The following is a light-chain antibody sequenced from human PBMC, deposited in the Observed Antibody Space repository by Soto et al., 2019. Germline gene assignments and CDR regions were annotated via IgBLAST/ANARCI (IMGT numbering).Light chain of an antibody. CDR1: SSDVGGFNY. V-gene: IGLV2-14*03. Sequence: QSALTQPATVSGSPGQSITISCTGTSSDVGGFNYVSWYQQHPGKAPKLMIYDVNDRPSGVSDRFSGSKSGNTASLTISGXXXXXXXXYFCSSYTSGSTHVLFGGGTKLTVL. CDR2: DVN. J-gene: IGLJ2*01. CDR3: SSYTSGSTHVL.